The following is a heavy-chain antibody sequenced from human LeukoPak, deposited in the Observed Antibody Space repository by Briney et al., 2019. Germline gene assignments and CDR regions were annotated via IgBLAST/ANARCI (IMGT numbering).Heavy chain of an antibody. Sequence: SVKVSCKASGFTFTSSAVQWVRQARGQRLEWIGWIVVGSGNTNYAQKFQERVTITRDMSTSTAYMELSSLRSGDTAVYYCAADYGENWFDPWGQGTLVTVSS. CDR3: AADYGENWFDP. V-gene: IGHV1-58*01. J-gene: IGHJ5*02. CDR1: GFTFTSSA. CDR2: IVVGSGNT. D-gene: IGHD3-16*01.